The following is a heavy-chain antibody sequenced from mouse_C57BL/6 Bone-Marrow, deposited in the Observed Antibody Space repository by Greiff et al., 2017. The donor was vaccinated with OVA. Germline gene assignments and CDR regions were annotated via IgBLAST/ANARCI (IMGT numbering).Heavy chain of an antibody. J-gene: IGHJ3*01. CDR3: TRAPYSNYFAWFAY. D-gene: IGHD2-5*01. Sequence: DVHLVESGEGLVKPGGSLKLSCAASGFTFSSYAMSWVRQTPEKRLEWVAYISSGGDYIYYADTVKGRFTISRDNARNTLYLQMSSLKSEDTAMYYCTRAPYSNYFAWFAYWGQGTLVTVSA. V-gene: IGHV5-9-1*02. CDR2: ISSGGDYI. CDR1: GFTFSSYA.